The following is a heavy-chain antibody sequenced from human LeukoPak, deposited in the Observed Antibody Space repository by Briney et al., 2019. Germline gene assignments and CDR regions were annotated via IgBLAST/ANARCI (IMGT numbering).Heavy chain of an antibody. CDR2: ISGSSSTI. J-gene: IGHJ4*02. V-gene: IGHV3-48*01. CDR3: ATPFDY. CDR1: ALTFSSYS. Sequence: GSLRLSCAASALTFSSYSMNWIRQAPGKGLEWVSYISGSSSTIYYADSVKGRFTISRDNAKNSLYLQMNSLRAEDTAVYYCATPFDYWGQGTLVTVSS.